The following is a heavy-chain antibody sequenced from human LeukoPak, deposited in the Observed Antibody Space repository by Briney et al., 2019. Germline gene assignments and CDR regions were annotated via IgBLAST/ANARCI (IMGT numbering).Heavy chain of an antibody. CDR3: ARGGYCTNGVCWYYYMDV. CDR2: INHSGNT. CDR1: GGSFSAYY. Sequence: SETLSLTCAVYGGSFSAYYWSWIRQPPGKGLEWIGEINHSGNTNYNPSLKSRVTISVDTSKKQFSLKLSSVTAADTAVYYCARGGYCTNGVCWYYYMDVWGKGTTVTVSS. D-gene: IGHD2-8*01. J-gene: IGHJ6*03. V-gene: IGHV4-34*01.